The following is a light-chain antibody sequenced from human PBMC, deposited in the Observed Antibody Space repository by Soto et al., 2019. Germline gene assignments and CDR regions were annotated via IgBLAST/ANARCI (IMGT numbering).Light chain of an antibody. CDR3: SSYTTVSTYV. J-gene: IGLJ1*01. CDR2: DVR. CDR1: SSDVGGYNY. Sequence: QSVLTQPASVSGSPGQSITISCTGTSSDVGGYNYVSWYQQHPGKAPKLMIYDVRNRPSGVSNRFSGSKSVNTAALTISGLQAEDEADYYCSSYTTVSTYVFGTGTSHRP. V-gene: IGLV2-14*01.